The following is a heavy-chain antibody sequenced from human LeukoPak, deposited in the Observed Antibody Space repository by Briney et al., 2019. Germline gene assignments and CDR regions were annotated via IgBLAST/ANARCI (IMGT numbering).Heavy chain of an antibody. CDR1: RGSISSSSYY. CDR2: IYYSGST. D-gene: IGHD6-19*01. J-gene: IGHJ4*02. Sequence: SETLSLTCTVSRGSISSSSYYWGWIRQPPGKGLEWIGSIYYSGSTYYNPSLKSRVTISVDTSKNQFSLKLSSVTAADTAVYYCARTPREGSGWYEGSFDYWGQGTLVTVSS. CDR3: ARTPREGSGWYEGSFDY. V-gene: IGHV4-39*07.